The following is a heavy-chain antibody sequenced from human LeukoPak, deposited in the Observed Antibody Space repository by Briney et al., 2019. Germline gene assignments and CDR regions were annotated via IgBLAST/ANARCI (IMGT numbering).Heavy chain of an antibody. Sequence: PGGSLRLSCTASGSTFSTYPMTWVRQAPGQGLEWVSAISGNSVTIYYADSVKGQFTISRDNSKNTLYLQMYSLRAEDTAVYYCAKILSGAYSFDLWGQGTLVTVSS. CDR3: AKILSGAYSFDL. CDR2: ISGNSVTI. CDR1: GSTFSTYP. V-gene: IGHV3-23*01. D-gene: IGHD1-26*01. J-gene: IGHJ4*02.